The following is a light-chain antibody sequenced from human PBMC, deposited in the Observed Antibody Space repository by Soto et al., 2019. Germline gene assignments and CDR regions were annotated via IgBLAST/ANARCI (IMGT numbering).Light chain of an antibody. J-gene: IGKJ5*01. CDR3: QQYGSSPRIS. V-gene: IGKV3-20*01. CDR2: GAS. Sequence: EMFLTQSPFTLSLSPRGIATLSCTANQSISSNSLAWYQQKPGQAPRLFIYGASSRATGIPDRFIGSGSGTHFTLTISRLEPEDFALYYCQQYGSSPRISFGQGTRLENK. CDR1: QSISSNS.